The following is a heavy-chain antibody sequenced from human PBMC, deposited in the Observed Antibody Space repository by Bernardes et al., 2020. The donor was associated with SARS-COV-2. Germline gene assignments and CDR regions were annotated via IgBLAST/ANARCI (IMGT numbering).Heavy chain of an antibody. J-gene: IGHJ3*01. D-gene: IGHD6-13*01. CDR1: GYRFSRYW. V-gene: IGHV5-51*01. CDR2: VYPGESRI. CDR3: ARPKYSTSWYAFDV. Sequence: GESLNISCEGSGYRFSRYWIAWERQMPGKGLEWVGMVYPGESRIRYSPSFEGQVTISADRSTDTAYLQWTSLKASDTAMYFCARPKYSTSWYAFDVWGQGTMVNVS.